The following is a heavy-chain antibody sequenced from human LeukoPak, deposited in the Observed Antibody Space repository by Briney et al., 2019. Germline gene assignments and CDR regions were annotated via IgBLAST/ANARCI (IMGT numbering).Heavy chain of an antibody. V-gene: IGHV1-8*01. Sequence: ASVKVSCKASGYTFTSYDINWVRRATGQGLEWMGWMNPNSGNTGYAQKFQGRVTMTRNTSISTAYMELSSLRSEDTAVYYCARGRGKTIGRRSHYWGQGTLVTVSS. CDR3: ARGRGKTIGRRSHY. CDR2: MNPNSGNT. J-gene: IGHJ4*02. CDR1: GYTFTSYD. D-gene: IGHD3-10*01.